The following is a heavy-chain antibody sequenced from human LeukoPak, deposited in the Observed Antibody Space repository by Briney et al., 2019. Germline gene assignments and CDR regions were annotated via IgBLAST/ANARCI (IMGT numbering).Heavy chain of an antibody. CDR3: AGGMPGDYDYNCFDT. CDR2: INASGST. J-gene: IGHJ5*02. Sequence: SETLSLTCTVSGGSISSHYWTWIRQPAGKGLEWIGRINASGSTRYNPSLKSRVTMSVDPSKNEFSLKLSSVTAADTAVYFCAGGMPGDYDYNCFDTWGQGTWSPSP. V-gene: IGHV4-4*07. CDR1: GGSISSHY. D-gene: IGHD4-17*01.